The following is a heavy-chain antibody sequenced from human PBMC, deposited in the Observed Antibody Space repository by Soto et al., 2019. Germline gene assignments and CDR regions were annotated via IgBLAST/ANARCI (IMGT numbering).Heavy chain of an antibody. J-gene: IGHJ4*02. CDR1: GGSISSGNYY. D-gene: IGHD3-22*01. CDR3: ARVRDYDSSGYDGPCFDY. V-gene: IGHV4-30-4*01. CDR2: IYYSGST. Sequence: PSETLSLTCTVSGGSISSGNYYWSWIRQPPGKGLEWIGYIYYSGSTYYNPSLKSRVTISIDTSKYQFSLKLSSVTAADTAVYYCARVRDYDSSGYDGPCFDYWGQGTLVTVSS.